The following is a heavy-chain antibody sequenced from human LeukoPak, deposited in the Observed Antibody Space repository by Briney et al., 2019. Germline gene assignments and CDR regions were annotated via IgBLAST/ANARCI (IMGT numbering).Heavy chain of an antibody. CDR3: ARDAEWGYYYDSSGYHNWFDP. V-gene: IGHV1-69*13. Sequence: ASVKVSCKASGGTFSSYAISWVRQAPGQGLEWMGGIIPIFGTANYAQKFQGRVTITADESTSTAYMELSSLRSEDTAVYYCARDAEWGYYYDSSGYHNWFDPRGQGTLVTVSS. CDR1: GGTFSSYA. D-gene: IGHD3-22*01. CDR2: IIPIFGTA. J-gene: IGHJ5*02.